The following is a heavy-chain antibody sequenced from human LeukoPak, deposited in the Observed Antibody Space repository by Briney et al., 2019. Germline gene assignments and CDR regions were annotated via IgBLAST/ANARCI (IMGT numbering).Heavy chain of an antibody. Sequence: GASVKVSCKASGYTFTGYYMHWVRQAPGQGLEWMGWINPNSGGTNYAQKFQGRVTMTRDTSISTAYMELSRLRSDDTAVYYCAIGGYCTNGVCYFGLDYWGQGTLVTVSS. J-gene: IGHJ4*02. CDR1: GYTFTGYY. CDR3: AIGGYCTNGVCYFGLDY. CDR2: INPNSGGT. D-gene: IGHD2-8*01. V-gene: IGHV1-2*02.